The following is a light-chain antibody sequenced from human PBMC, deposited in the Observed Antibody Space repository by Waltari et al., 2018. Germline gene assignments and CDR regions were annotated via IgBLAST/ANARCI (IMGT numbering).Light chain of an antibody. J-gene: IGKJ5*01. CDR1: QSISTW. CDR2: KVS. CDR3: QQYGNYSPIT. V-gene: IGKV1-5*03. Sequence: DIEMTQSPSTLSASVGDRVTITCRASQSISTWLAWYQQQPGKAPKLLIYKVSNLKSGVPSRFGGSGAETEFTLTITSLQPDDFATYYCQQYGNYSPITFGQGTRLEIK.